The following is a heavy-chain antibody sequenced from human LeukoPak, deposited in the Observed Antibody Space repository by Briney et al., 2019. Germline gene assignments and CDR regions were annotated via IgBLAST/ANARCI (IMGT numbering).Heavy chain of an antibody. V-gene: IGHV3-9*03. CDR1: GFTFDDYA. J-gene: IGHJ3*02. CDR3: AKLATTGAFDI. Sequence: PGRSLRLSCAASGFTFDDYAMHWVRHAPGKGLEWVSGISWNSGSIGYADSVKGRFTISRDNAKNSLYLQMNSLRAEDMALYYCAKLATTGAFDIWGRGTMVTVSS. D-gene: IGHD1-26*01. CDR2: ISWNSGSI.